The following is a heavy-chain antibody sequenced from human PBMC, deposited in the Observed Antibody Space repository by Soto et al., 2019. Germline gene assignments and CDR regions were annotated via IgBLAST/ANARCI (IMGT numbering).Heavy chain of an antibody. CDR2: LDSSGTDP. V-gene: IGHV3-23*02. D-gene: IGHD4-17*01. CDR1: GFTFSTYA. Sequence: EVQLLESGGGLVQPGGSLRLSCAASGFTFSTYALSWVRQAPGNGLEWVSGLDSSGTDPYYGDFAKGRFTISRDNPKQMLYLKMNSMRDEDTAVYSCANELDRHYDFDSGGQGTLVTVSS. CDR3: ANELDRHYDFDS. J-gene: IGHJ4*02.